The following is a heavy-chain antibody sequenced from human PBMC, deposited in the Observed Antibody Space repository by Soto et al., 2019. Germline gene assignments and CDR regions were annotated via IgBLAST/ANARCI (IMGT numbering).Heavy chain of an antibody. J-gene: IGHJ6*02. V-gene: IGHV1-69*01. CDR2: IIPIFGTA. D-gene: IGHD5-12*01. CDR3: ARENIVATIRNYYYYYGMDV. Sequence: QVQLVQSGAEVKKPGSSVKVSCKASGGTFSSYAISWVRQAPGQGLEWMGGIIPIFGTANYAQKCQGRVTITAGESTCTAYMELSSLRSEDTAVYYCARENIVATIRNYYYYYGMDVWGQGTTVTVSS. CDR1: GGTFSSYA.